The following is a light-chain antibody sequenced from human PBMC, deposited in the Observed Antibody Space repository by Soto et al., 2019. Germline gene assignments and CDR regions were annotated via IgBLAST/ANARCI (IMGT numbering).Light chain of an antibody. V-gene: IGLV2-8*01. CDR1: SSDVGGYNS. CDR2: EVN. Sequence: QSALTQPPSASGSPGQSVTISCTGTSSDVGGYNSVSWYQQHPGKAPKLMIYEVNKRPSRVPDRFSASKSDSTASLTVSGLQAEDGAHYYCSSYAGSKNLVFGGGTRVTVL. CDR3: SSYAGSKNLV. J-gene: IGLJ2*01.